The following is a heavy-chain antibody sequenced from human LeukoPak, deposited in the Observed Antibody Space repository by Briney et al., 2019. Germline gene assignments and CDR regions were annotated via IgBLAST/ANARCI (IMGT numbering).Heavy chain of an antibody. Sequence: KPSETLSLTCAVSGGSFSAYYWTWIRQPPGKGLEWIGEINQSGFTTYNPSLKSRVAISIDTSKNQFSLNLSSVTAADTAVYYCASRYLLLWTLDYWGQGTPVTVSS. CDR1: GGSFSAYY. CDR2: INQSGFT. D-gene: IGHD3/OR15-3a*01. CDR3: ASRYLLLWTLDY. V-gene: IGHV4-34*01. J-gene: IGHJ4*02.